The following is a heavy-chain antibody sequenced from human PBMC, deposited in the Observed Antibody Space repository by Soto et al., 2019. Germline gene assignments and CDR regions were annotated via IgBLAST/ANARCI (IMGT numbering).Heavy chain of an antibody. CDR3: AKTAGYGDYEGSEFDY. CDR1: GFTFSSYA. V-gene: IGHV3-23*01. Sequence: GGSLRLSCAASGFTFSSYAMSWVRQAPGKGLEWVSGISGSGGSTYYADSVKGRFTISRDNFKNTLYLQMNSLRAEDTAIYYCAKTAGYGDYEGSEFDYWGQGTLVTVSS. J-gene: IGHJ4*02. D-gene: IGHD4-17*01. CDR2: ISGSGGST.